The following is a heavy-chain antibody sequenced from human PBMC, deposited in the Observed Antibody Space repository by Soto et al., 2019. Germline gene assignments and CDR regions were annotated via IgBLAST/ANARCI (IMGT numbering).Heavy chain of an antibody. Sequence: PSETLSLTCAVSGGSISSGGYSWSWIRQPPGKGLEWIGYIYHSGSTYYNPSLKSRVTISVDRSKNQFSLKLSSVTAADTAVCYCASYYGSGSYYSNWFDPWGQGTLVTVSS. CDR2: IYHSGST. D-gene: IGHD3-10*01. V-gene: IGHV4-30-2*01. J-gene: IGHJ5*02. CDR1: GGSISSGGYS. CDR3: ASYYGSGSYYSNWFDP.